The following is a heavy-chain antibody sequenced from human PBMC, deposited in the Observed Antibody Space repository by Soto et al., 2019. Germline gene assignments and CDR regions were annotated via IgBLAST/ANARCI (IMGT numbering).Heavy chain of an antibody. J-gene: IGHJ6*02. CDR1: GFTFTSSA. CDR3: APAPSIAYCTNGVCPQAYYYGMDV. Sequence: SVKVSCKASGFTFTSSAVQWVRQARGQRLEWIGWIVVGSGNTNYAQKFQERVTITRDMSTSTAYMELSSLRSEDTAVYYCAPAPSIAYCTNGVCPQAYYYGMDVWGQGTTVTVSS. CDR2: IVVGSGNT. V-gene: IGHV1-58*01. D-gene: IGHD2-8*01.